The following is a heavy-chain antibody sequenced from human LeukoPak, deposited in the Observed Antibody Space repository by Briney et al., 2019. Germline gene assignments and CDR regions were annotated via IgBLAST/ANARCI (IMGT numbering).Heavy chain of an antibody. Sequence: GGSLRLSCAASGFTFYNYEMHWVRQAPGKGLEWVSGIAAKGGGTHYADSVKGRFTISRDNSDNTVFLQMNYLRAEDTAIYYCATRGLVSNWYFDFWGRGTLVTVSS. CDR3: ATRGLVSNWYFDF. V-gene: IGHV3-23*01. CDR1: GFTFYNYE. CDR2: IAAKGGGT. J-gene: IGHJ2*01. D-gene: IGHD6-6*01.